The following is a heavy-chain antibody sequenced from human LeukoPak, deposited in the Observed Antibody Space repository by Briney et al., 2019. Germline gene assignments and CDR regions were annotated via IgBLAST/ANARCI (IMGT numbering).Heavy chain of an antibody. J-gene: IGHJ3*02. Sequence: SGPTLVKPTQTLTLTCTFSGFSLSTSGVGVGWIRQPPGKALEWLALIYWDDDKRYSPSLKSRLTITKDTSKNQVVLTMTNMDPVDTATYYCALRGSHYYDSSGYQFHKHAFDIWGQGTMVTVSS. V-gene: IGHV2-5*02. CDR1: GFSLSTSGVG. D-gene: IGHD3-22*01. CDR2: IYWDDDK. CDR3: ALRGSHYYDSSGYQFHKHAFDI.